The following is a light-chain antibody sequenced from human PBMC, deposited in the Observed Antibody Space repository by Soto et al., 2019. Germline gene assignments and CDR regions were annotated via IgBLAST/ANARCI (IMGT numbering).Light chain of an antibody. CDR2: GAS. J-gene: IGKJ3*01. Sequence: EIVLTQSPGTLSLSPGERATLSCRASQRVSSSYLAWYQQKPGQAPGLLIYGASSRATGIPDRFSGSGSGTDFPLTISRLEPEDFAVYYCQQYGSSPPFTFGPGTKVDI. CDR1: QRVSSSY. V-gene: IGKV3-20*01. CDR3: QQYGSSPPFT.